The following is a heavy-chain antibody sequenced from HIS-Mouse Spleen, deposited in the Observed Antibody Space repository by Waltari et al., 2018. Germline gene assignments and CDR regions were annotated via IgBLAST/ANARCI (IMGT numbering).Heavy chain of an antibody. CDR3: ARVLRFLEWPSVGDY. CDR2: IFSNDEK. V-gene: IGHV2-26*01. Sequence: QVTLKESGPVLVKPTETLTLTCTVSGSPLSNARRGLTWILQPPGKALEWLAHIFSNDEKSYSTSLKSRLTISKDTSKSQVVLTMTNMDPVDTATYYCARVLRFLEWPSVGDYWGQGTLVTVSS. J-gene: IGHJ4*02. CDR1: GSPLSNARRG. D-gene: IGHD3-3*01.